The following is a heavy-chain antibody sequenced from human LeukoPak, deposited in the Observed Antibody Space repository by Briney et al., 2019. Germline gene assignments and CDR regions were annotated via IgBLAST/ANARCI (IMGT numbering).Heavy chain of an antibody. CDR3: AKDVADYYGMDV. Sequence: PGRSLRLSCAASGFTFSSYGMHWVRQAPGKGLEWVAVISYDGSNKYYADSVKGRFTISGDNSKNTLYLQMNSLRAEDTAVYYCAKDVADYYGMDVWGQGTTVTVSS. J-gene: IGHJ6*02. D-gene: IGHD2-21*01. V-gene: IGHV3-30*18. CDR2: ISYDGSNK. CDR1: GFTFSSYG.